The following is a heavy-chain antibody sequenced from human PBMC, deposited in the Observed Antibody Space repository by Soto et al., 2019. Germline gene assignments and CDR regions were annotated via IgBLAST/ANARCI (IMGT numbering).Heavy chain of an antibody. V-gene: IGHV3-49*03. Sequence: GGSLRLCCTGSGFTFGDYAMSWSRQAPGKGLEWVGVIRSKAYGGTTESAASVKGRFTISRDDSRSIAYLQMNSLQSEDTGVYYCTRYTSTSRYSYFGMDVWGHGTTVTV. CDR2: IRSKAYGGTT. J-gene: IGHJ6*02. CDR1: GFTFGDYA. CDR3: TRYTSTSRYSYFGMDV. D-gene: IGHD2-2*01.